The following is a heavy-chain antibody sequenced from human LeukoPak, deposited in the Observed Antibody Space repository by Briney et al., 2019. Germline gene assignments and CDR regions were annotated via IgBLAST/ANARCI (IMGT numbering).Heavy chain of an antibody. CDR2: IKQDGSEK. CDR1: GFTFSSYW. V-gene: IGHV3-7*01. J-gene: IGHJ4*02. D-gene: IGHD6-13*01. Sequence: PGGSLRLSCAASGFTFSSYWMSWVRQAPGKGPEWVANIKQDGSEKYYVDSVKGRFTISRDNAKNSLYLQMNSLRAEDTAVYYCASYSSSHKRGHDYWGQGTLVTVSS. CDR3: ASYSSSHKRGHDY.